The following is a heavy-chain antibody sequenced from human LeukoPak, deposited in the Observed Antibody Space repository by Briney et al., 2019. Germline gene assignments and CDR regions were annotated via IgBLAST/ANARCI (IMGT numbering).Heavy chain of an antibody. CDR1: GFTFSDYH. J-gene: IGHJ6*02. CDR3: AKGKDFGSSDVYGMDV. CDR2: ISSSASTI. Sequence: PGGSLRLSCAASGFTFSDYHMSWLRQAPGKGLEWVSYISSSASTIYYADPVKGRFTISRDNAKNSLYLQMNSLRAEDTALYYCAKGKDFGSSDVYGMDVWGQGTTVTVSS. V-gene: IGHV3-11*01. D-gene: IGHD6-6*01.